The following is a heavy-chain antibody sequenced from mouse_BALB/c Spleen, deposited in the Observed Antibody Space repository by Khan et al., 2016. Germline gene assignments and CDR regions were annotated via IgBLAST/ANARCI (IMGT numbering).Heavy chain of an antibody. CDR1: GYTFTSYW. CDR3: TRGESTMIRGFAY. D-gene: IGHD2-4*01. V-gene: IGHV1-69*02. J-gene: IGHJ3*01. CDR2: IFPSDSYT. Sequence: QVQLQQSGAELVRPGASVKLSCKASGYTFTSYWINWMKQRPGQGLEWIGNIFPSDSYTNYNQKFKDTATLTVDKSSSTAYMQLSSPTSEDSAIYYCTRGESTMIRGFAYWGQGTLVTVSA.